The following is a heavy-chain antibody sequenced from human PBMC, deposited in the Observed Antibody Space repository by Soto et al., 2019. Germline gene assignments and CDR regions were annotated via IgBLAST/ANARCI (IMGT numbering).Heavy chain of an antibody. Sequence: SVKVSCKASGGTFSSYAISWVRQAPGQGLEWMGGIIPILGTANYAQKFQGRVTITADESTSTAYMELSSLRSEDTAVYYCARGYCSSTSCSYRDDAFDIWGQGTMVTVSS. D-gene: IGHD2-2*01. CDR3: ARGYCSSTSCSYRDDAFDI. CDR2: IIPILGTA. CDR1: GGTFSSYA. J-gene: IGHJ3*02. V-gene: IGHV1-69*13.